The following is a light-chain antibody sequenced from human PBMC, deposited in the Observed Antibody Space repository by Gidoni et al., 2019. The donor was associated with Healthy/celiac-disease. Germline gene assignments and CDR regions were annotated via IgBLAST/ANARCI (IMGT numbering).Light chain of an antibody. CDR3: AAWDDSLNGWV. CDR1: SSNIGSNT. CDR2: SNN. Sequence: QSVLTQPPSASGTHGQRVTISCSGSSSNIGSNTVHWYQQLPGTDPKLLIYSNNQRPSGVPDRFSGSKSGTAASLAISGLQSEDEADYYCAAWDDSLNGWVFGGGTKLTVL. V-gene: IGLV1-44*01. J-gene: IGLJ3*02.